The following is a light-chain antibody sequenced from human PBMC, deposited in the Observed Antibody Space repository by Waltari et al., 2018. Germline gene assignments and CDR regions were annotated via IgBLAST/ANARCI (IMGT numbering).Light chain of an antibody. J-gene: IGKJ4*01. CDR3: QQRGTYLGLT. CDR1: QSVSKY. V-gene: IGKV3-11*01. CDR2: DAS. Sequence: VLTQSPATLSLSPVERATLSCRASQSVSKYLAWYQPKPGQAPRLLIFDASNRSTGIPARFSGSGSGTEFSLTISSLEPEDFAVYYCQQRGTYLGLTFGGGTKVDIK.